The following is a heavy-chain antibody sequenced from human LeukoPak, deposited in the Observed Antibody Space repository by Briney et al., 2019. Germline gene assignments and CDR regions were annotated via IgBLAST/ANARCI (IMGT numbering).Heavy chain of an antibody. CDR1: GFTFSSYG. J-gene: IGHJ3*02. V-gene: IGHV3-30*18. D-gene: IGHD5-12*01. CDR2: ISYDGSNK. Sequence: PGGSLRLSCAASGFTFSSYGMHWVRQAPGKGLEWVAVISYDGSNKYYADSVKGRFTISRDNSKNTLYLQMNSLRAEDTAVYYCAKGDDYPPMHHQDEAAFDIWGQGTMVTVSS. CDR3: AKGDDYPPMHHQDEAAFDI.